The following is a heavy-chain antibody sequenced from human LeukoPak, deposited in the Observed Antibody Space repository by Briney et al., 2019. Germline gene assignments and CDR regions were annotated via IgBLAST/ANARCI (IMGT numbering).Heavy chain of an antibody. CDR2: ISTYNGNT. CDR3: ARDLDWVFDL. J-gene: IGHJ2*01. V-gene: IGHV1-18*01. Sequence: ASVKDSCKASGCTFTDYNFSWVRRAPGQGLEWMGWISTYNGNTKYAQNLQGRVTMTTDTSTSTAYMELRSLRSDDTAVYYCARDLDWVFDLWGRGTLVTVPS. CDR1: GCTFTDYN.